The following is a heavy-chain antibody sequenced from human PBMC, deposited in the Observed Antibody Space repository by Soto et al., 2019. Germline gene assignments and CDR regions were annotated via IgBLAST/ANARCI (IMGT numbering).Heavy chain of an antibody. Sequence: QVQLVQSGDEVKKPGASVKVSCKASGYIFVNYGIAWVRQAPGQGLEGMGWISPYTGNTHSATQVQGRLTMTTDTTTTTAYMDLESLTSEDTAVYYCVMVDNYVTPTPQDVWGPGATVTVSS. CDR2: ISPYTGNT. V-gene: IGHV1-18*01. D-gene: IGHD3-16*01. CDR1: GYIFVNYG. CDR3: VMVDNYVTPTPQDV. J-gene: IGHJ6*02.